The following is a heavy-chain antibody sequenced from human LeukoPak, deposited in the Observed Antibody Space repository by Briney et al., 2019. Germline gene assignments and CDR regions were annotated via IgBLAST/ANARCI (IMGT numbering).Heavy chain of an antibody. CDR2: ISAYNGNT. CDR3: ARDLYDILTGYYDPPDY. J-gene: IGHJ4*02. CDR1: GYTFTSYG. D-gene: IGHD3-9*01. V-gene: IGHV1-18*01. Sequence: GASVKVSCKASGYTFTSYGISWVRQAPGQGLEWMGWISAYNGNTNYAQKLQGRVTMTTDTSTSTAYMELRSLRSDDTAVYYCARDLYDILTGYYDPPDYWGQGTLVTVSS.